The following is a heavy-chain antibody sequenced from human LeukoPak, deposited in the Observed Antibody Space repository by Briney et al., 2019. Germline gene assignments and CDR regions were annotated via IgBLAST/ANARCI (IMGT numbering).Heavy chain of an antibody. D-gene: IGHD1-1*01. V-gene: IGHV3-48*01. CDR1: GFTLSSYS. J-gene: IGHJ6*02. CDR2: IISSSTTI. CDR3: TREPVTTRRYYSYGMDV. Sequence: GGSLRLSCAASGFTLSSYSMTWVRQAPGKGREWVSYIISSSTTIYYADSVKGRLTISRHNAKNSLYLQMNSLSAEHTAVYYCTREPVTTRRYYSYGMDVWGQGTTVTVSS.